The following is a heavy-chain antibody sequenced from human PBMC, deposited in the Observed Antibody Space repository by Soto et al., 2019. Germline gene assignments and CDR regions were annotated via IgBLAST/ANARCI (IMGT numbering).Heavy chain of an antibody. Sequence: SETLSLTCTVSGGSISSYYWSWIRQPPGKGLEWIGYIYYSGSTNYNPSLKSRVTISVDTSKNQFSLKLSSVTAADTAVYYCARVSPRGRYFDHWGQGTLVTVSS. CDR1: GGSISSYY. D-gene: IGHD3-9*01. J-gene: IGHJ4*02. V-gene: IGHV4-59*01. CDR3: ARVSPRGRYFDH. CDR2: IYYSGST.